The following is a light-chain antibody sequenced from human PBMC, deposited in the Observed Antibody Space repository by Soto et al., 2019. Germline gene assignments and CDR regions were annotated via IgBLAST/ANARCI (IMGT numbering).Light chain of an antibody. J-gene: IGKJ5*01. CDR3: HQFNSYPMT. CDR2: DAS. CDR1: QGISSA. Sequence: AIQLTQSPSSLSASGGDRVTITCRASQGISSALSWYQQKAGKAPKLLIYDASSLESGVPSRFRGRGSGTDFTLTISSLQPEDFATYYCHQFNSYPMTIGQGKRLEIK. V-gene: IGKV1-13*02.